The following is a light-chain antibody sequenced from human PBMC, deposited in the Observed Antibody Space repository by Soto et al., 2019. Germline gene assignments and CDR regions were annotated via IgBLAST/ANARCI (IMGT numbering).Light chain of an antibody. J-gene: IGKJ1*01. V-gene: IGKV1-5*01. CDR3: QQYNSYGT. CDR2: DAS. CDR1: QSISSW. Sequence: DIHMTQSPSTLSASVGDRVTISCRASQSISSWLAWYQQKPGKAPKLLIYDASSLESGVPSRFSGSGSGTEFTLTIRSLQPDDFATYYCQQYNSYGTFGQGTKVDIK.